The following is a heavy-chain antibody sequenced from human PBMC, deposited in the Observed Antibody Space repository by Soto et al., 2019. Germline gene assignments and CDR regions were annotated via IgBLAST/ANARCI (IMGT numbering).Heavy chain of an antibody. CDR2: VNPDGTIT. CDR1: GYTFSHYW. J-gene: IGHJ4*02. V-gene: IGHV3-74*01. D-gene: IGHD4-4*01. Sequence: GGSLRLSCAASGYTFSHYWMHWVRQAPGKGLVWVSRVNPDGTITYYADSVKGRFTISRDNSKNTLYLQMNSLRAEDTAIYYCAKHSYYAFDYWGQGTLVTVSS. CDR3: AKHSYYAFDY.